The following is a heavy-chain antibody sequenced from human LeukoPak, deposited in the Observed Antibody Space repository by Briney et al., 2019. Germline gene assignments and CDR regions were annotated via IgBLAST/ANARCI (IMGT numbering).Heavy chain of an antibody. CDR2: INPNSGGT. D-gene: IGHD6-6*01. Sequence: ASVKVSCKASGYAFTGYYMHWVRQAPGQGLEWMGWINPNSGGTNYAQKFQGRVTMTRDTSISTAYMELSRLRSDDTAVYYCARFGIAARGDYYYYMDVWGKGTTVTVS. CDR3: ARFGIAARGDYYYYMDV. J-gene: IGHJ6*03. V-gene: IGHV1-2*02. CDR1: GYAFTGYY.